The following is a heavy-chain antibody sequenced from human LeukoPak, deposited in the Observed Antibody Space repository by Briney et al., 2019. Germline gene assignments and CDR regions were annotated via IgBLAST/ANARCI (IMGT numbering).Heavy chain of an antibody. CDR2: MNPNSGAT. CDR3: ARDPLRGDDSSGYFDY. Sequence: ASVKVSCKASGYTFTSYDINWLRQATGQGPEWMGWMNPNSGATGYAQKFQGRVTMTRSTSINTAYMELSSLRSEDTAVYYCARDPLRGDDSSGYFDYWGQGTLVTVSS. J-gene: IGHJ4*02. D-gene: IGHD3-22*01. CDR1: GYTFTSYD. V-gene: IGHV1-8*01.